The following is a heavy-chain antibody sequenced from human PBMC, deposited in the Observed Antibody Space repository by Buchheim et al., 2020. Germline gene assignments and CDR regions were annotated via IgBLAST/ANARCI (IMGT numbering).Heavy chain of an antibody. CDR1: GFTFSSYG. D-gene: IGHD3-3*01. Sequence: QVQLVESGGGVVQPGRSLRLSCAASGFTFSSYGMHWVRQAPGKGLEWVAVISYDGSNKYYADSVKGRFTISRDNSKNTLYLQMNSLRAEDTAVYYCAKGTYYDFWSGYRYGMDVWGQGTT. CDR2: ISYDGSNK. CDR3: AKGTYYDFWSGYRYGMDV. J-gene: IGHJ6*02. V-gene: IGHV3-30*18.